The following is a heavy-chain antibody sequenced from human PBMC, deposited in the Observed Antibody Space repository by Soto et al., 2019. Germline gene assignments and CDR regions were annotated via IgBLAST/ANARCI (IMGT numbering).Heavy chain of an antibody. V-gene: IGHV1-2*02. CDR2: INPNSGGT. CDR3: ARGKASGVVPAATHLDYYYGMDV. D-gene: IGHD2-2*01. Sequence: ASVKVSCKASGYTFTGYYMHWVRQAPGQGLEWMGWINPNSGGTNYAQKFQGRVTMTRDTSISTAYMELSRLRSDDTAVYYCARGKASGVVPAATHLDYYYGMDVWGQGTTVTVSS. J-gene: IGHJ6*02. CDR1: GYTFTGYY.